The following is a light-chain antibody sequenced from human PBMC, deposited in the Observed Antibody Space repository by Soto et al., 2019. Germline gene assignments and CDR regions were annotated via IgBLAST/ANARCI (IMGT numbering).Light chain of an antibody. V-gene: IGLV1-47*01. J-gene: IGLJ2*01. CDR2: RNN. Sequence: QSVLTQPPSASGTLGQRVTISCSGSSSNIGSNYVYWYQQLPGTAPKLLIYRNNQRPSGVPDRFSGSKSGTSASLAISGLRSEDEADYYCAAWDDSLRHVVFGGGTKLTVL. CDR3: AAWDDSLRHVV. CDR1: SSNIGSNY.